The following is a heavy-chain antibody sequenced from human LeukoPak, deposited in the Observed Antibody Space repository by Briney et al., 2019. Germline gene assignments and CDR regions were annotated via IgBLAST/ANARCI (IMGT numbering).Heavy chain of an antibody. CDR2: ISGSGGST. Sequence: PGGSLRLSCAASGFTFSSYAMSWVRQAPGKGLEWVSAISGSGGSTYYADSVKGRFTISRDNSKNTLYLQMNSLRAEDTAVYYCAKELPAALYYYYYYGMDVWGQGTTVTVSS. J-gene: IGHJ6*02. CDR1: GFTFSSYA. V-gene: IGHV3-23*01. CDR3: AKELPAALYYYYYYGMDV. D-gene: IGHD2-2*01.